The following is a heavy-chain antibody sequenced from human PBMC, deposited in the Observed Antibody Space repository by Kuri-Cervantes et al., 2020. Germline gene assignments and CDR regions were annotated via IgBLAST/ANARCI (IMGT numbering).Heavy chain of an antibody. CDR2: INKDGSET. V-gene: IGHV3-7*01. D-gene: IGHD2-2*01. J-gene: IGHJ4*02. Sequence: GGSLRLSCAASGFTFSSYGMHWVRQAPGRGLEWVASINKDGSETYYVDSVKGRFTISRDNAKNSLYLQMNNLRGEDTAVYYCARYGYGYARPFDYWGQGFLVTVSS. CDR1: GFTFSSYG. CDR3: ARYGYGYARPFDY.